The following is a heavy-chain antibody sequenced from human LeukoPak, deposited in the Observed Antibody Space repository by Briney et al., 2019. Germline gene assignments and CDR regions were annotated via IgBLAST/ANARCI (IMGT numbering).Heavy chain of an antibody. J-gene: IGHJ4*02. CDR1: GGSFSGYY. Sequence: PSETLSLTCAVYGGSFSGYYWSWIRQPPGKGLEWIGEINHSGSTNYNPSLKSRVTISVDTSKNQFSLKLSSVTAADTAVYYCARGTTSFQYYFDYWGQGTLVTVSS. V-gene: IGHV4-34*01. D-gene: IGHD2-2*01. CDR2: INHSGST. CDR3: ARGTTSFQYYFDY.